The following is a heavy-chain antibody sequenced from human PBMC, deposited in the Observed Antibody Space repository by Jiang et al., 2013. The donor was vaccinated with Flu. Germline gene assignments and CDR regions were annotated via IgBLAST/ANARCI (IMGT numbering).Heavy chain of an antibody. V-gene: IGHV3-23*01. CDR1: GFTFSSYA. CDR3: ARGWGRDMPIDY. D-gene: IGHD7-27*01. Sequence: RLSCAASGFTFSSYAMSWVRQAPGKGLEWVSSMSGSGDYTNYADSVKGRFTISRDNSKNTLYLQMNSLRAEDTAVYYCARGWGRDMPIDYWGQGTLVTVSS. J-gene: IGHJ4*02. CDR2: MSGSGDYT.